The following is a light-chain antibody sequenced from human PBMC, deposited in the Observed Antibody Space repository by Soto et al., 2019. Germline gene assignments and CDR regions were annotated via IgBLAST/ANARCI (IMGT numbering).Light chain of an antibody. CDR2: GNN. CDR3: QSCDSSLSGYVV. Sequence: QSVLTQPPSVSGAPGQRVTISCTGSSSNIGAGYDVHWYQQLPGTAPKLLIYGNNNRPSGVPDRVSGSKSGTSASLAITGLQGEDEADYYGQSCDSSLSGYVVFGGGTKLTVL. CDR1: SSNIGAGYD. J-gene: IGLJ2*01. V-gene: IGLV1-40*01.